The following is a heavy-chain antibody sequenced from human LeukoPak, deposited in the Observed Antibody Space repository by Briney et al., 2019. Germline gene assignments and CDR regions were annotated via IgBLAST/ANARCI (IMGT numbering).Heavy chain of an antibody. CDR3: ATAPRITAAPDY. J-gene: IGHJ4*02. V-gene: IGHV3-23*01. D-gene: IGHD6-13*01. Sequence: PGGSLRLSCAASGFTFSNFAMNWVRQAPGKGLEWVSVISNGGVTTYYADSVKGRFTISRDNSKNTLFLQMSGLRAEDTAIYYCATAPRITAAPDYWGQGTLVTVSS. CDR2: ISNGGVTT. CDR1: GFTFSNFA.